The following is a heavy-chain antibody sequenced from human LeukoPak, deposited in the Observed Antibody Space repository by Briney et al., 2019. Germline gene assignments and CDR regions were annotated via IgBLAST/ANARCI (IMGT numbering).Heavy chain of an antibody. CDR1: GGSISSYY. CDR3: ARHQRNYYGSGSRYYFDY. D-gene: IGHD3-10*01. CDR2: IYYSGST. V-gene: IGHV4-59*08. Sequence: SETLSLTCTVSGGSISSYYWSWIQQPPGKGLEWIGYIYYSGSTNYNPSLKSRVTISVDTSKNQFSLKLSSVTAADTAVYYCARHQRNYYGSGSRYYFDYWGQGTLVTVSS. J-gene: IGHJ4*02.